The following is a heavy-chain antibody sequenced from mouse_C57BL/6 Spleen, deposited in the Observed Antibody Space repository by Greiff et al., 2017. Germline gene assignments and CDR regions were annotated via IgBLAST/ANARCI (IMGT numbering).Heavy chain of an antibody. Sequence: VQLQQPGAELVKPGASVKLSCKASGYTFTSYWMQWVKQRPGQGLEWIGEIDPSDSYTNYNQKFKGKATLTVDTSSSTAYMQLSSLTSEDSAVYYWSRAYGKGHYDAMDYWGQGTSVTVSS. V-gene: IGHV1-50*01. CDR1: GYTFTSYW. D-gene: IGHD2-1*01. J-gene: IGHJ4*01. CDR3: SRAYGKGHYDAMDY. CDR2: IDPSDSYT.